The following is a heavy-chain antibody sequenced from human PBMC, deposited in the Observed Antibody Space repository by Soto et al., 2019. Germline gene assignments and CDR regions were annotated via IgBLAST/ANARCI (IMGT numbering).Heavy chain of an antibody. CDR2: IRSKGNNYAT. V-gene: IGHV3-73*01. D-gene: IGHD3-3*01. Sequence: EVQLVESGGGLVQPGGALKLSCAASGFTFSGSALHWVRQASGKGLEWVGRIRSKGNNYATAYGASLKGRFTISRDDSKNTEYLQMHSLNTEDTAVYYCSRQASDFWSGKPQYYMDVWGKGTTVTVSS. CDR3: SRQASDFWSGKPQYYMDV. J-gene: IGHJ6*03. CDR1: GFTFSGSA.